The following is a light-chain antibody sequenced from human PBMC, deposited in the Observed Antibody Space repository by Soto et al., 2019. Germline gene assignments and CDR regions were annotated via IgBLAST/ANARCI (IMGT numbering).Light chain of an antibody. CDR1: QSVRSY. Sequence: DIQMTQSPSSVSASVGDRVIIACRAGQSVRSYLNWYQQKPGKDPNLLIYASSTLQSGDPSRFSGGGSGTDFTLTISSLQPEDFATYYCQQSYTSPLTVGGGTKVEI. V-gene: IGKV1-39*01. CDR2: ASS. J-gene: IGKJ4*01. CDR3: QQSYTSPLT.